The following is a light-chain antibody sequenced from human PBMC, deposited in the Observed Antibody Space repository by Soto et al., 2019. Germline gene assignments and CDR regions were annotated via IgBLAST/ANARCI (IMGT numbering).Light chain of an antibody. CDR3: QQYNSDSK. Sequence: DIQMTHSPSTLSASVGDRVTITCRASQSISNWLAWYQQKPGKAPKLLIFDASSLESGVPSRFSGSGSGTEFALTISRLQPDAFSTYFCQQYNSDSKFGKGNKVDSK. CDR2: DAS. V-gene: IGKV1-5*01. J-gene: IGKJ1*01. CDR1: QSISNW.